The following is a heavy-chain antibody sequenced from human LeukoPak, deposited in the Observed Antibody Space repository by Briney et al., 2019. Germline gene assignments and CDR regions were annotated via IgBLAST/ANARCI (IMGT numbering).Heavy chain of an antibody. CDR2: IKQDGSEK. CDR3: ARGELLPD. V-gene: IGHV3-7*01. CDR1: GFTFSSYW. Sequence: PGGSLRLSCEASGFTFSSYWMSWVRQASGKGLEWVANIKQDGSEKYYVDSVKGRFTISRDNAKNSLYLQMNSLRAEDTAVYYCARGELLPDWGQGTLVTVSS. J-gene: IGHJ4*02. D-gene: IGHD1-26*01.